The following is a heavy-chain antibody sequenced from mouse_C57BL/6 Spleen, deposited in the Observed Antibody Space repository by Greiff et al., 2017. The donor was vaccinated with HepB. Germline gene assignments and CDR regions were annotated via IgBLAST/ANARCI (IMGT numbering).Heavy chain of an antibody. D-gene: IGHD2-2*01. CDR2: IDPENGDT. J-gene: IGHJ2*01. Sequence: VHVKQSGAELVRPGASVKLSCTASGFNIKDDYMHWVKQRPEQGLEWIGWIDPENGDTEYASKFQGKATITADTSSNTAYLQLSSLTSEDTAVYYCTTRVTHFDYWGQGTTLTVSS. CDR3: TTRVTHFDY. CDR1: GFNIKDDY. V-gene: IGHV14-4*01.